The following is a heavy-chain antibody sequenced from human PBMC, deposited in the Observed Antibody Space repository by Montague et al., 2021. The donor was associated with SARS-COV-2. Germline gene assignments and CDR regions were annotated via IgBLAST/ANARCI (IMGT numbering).Heavy chain of an antibody. CDR2: MVYSGGN. CDR1: GDCINSDTAV. J-gene: IGHJ5*02. Sequence: SETLSLTCTVSGDCINSDTAVWGWVRQSPGKGLEWIGSMVYSGGNFYNGALRSRLTISVDTSKNQFSLELRAVTAADTGLYYCARHDHTDFGNPNWFDPWGQGTLVTVSS. CDR3: ARHDHTDFGNPNWFDP. V-gene: IGHV4-39*01. D-gene: IGHD5-18*01.